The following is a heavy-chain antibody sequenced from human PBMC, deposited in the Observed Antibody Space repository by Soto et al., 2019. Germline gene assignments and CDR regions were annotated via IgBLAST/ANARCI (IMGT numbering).Heavy chain of an antibody. J-gene: IGHJ4*02. D-gene: IGHD1-7*01. CDR1: GYTFTSYD. CDR2: MNPNSGNT. Sequence: QVQLVQSGAEVKKPGASVKVSCKASGYTFTSYDINWVRQATGQGLEWMGWMNPNSGNTGYAQKCQCRVPMTWNTSISTAYMGLSSLRSEDTAVYYCARELSGTNDYWGQGTLVTVSS. CDR3: ARELSGTNDY. V-gene: IGHV1-8*01.